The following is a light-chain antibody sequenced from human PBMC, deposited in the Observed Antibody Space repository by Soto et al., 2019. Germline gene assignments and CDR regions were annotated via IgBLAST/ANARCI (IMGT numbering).Light chain of an antibody. Sequence: DIQMTQSPSTLSTSVGDRVTITCRASQSISSWLAWYQQKPGKAPKLLIYDASSLESGVPSRFSGSGSRTEFTLTISSLQPDDFSTYYCQQYNSWLRLFAFGPGTKVEIK. J-gene: IGKJ3*01. CDR2: DAS. V-gene: IGKV1-5*01. CDR1: QSISSW. CDR3: QQYNSWLRLFA.